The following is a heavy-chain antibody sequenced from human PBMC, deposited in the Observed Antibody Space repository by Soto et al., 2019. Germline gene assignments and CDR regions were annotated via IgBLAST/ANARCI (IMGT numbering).Heavy chain of an antibody. V-gene: IGHV3-21*01. J-gene: IGHJ6*03. CDR2: ISSSSSYI. CDR1: GFTFSSYS. Sequence: EVQLVESGGGLVKPGGSLRLSCAASGFTFSSYSMNWVRQAPGKGLEWVSSISSSSSYIYYADSVKGRFTISRDNAKNSLFLQMNSLRAEDTAVYYCARVGGYYYYYMDVWGKGTTVTVSS. CDR3: ARVGGYYYYYMDV. D-gene: IGHD2-15*01.